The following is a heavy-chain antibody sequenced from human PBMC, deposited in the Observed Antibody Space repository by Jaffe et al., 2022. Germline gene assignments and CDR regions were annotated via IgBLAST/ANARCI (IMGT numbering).Heavy chain of an antibody. Sequence: QVQLQESGPGLVKPSETLSLTCAVSGYSISSGYYWGWIRQPPGKGLEWIGSIYHSGSTYYNPSLKSRVTISVDTSKNQFSLKLSSVTAADTAVYYCARATPTVTTSAGAFDIWGQGTMVTVSS. D-gene: IGHD4-17*01. CDR1: GYSISSGYY. J-gene: IGHJ3*02. CDR3: ARATPTVTTSAGAFDI. CDR2: IYHSGST. V-gene: IGHV4-38-2*01.